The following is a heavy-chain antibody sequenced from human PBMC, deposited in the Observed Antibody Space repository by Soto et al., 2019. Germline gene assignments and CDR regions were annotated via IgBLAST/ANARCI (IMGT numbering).Heavy chain of an antibody. CDR2: ISGSGDGT. V-gene: IGHV3-23*01. CDR1: GFTFSSFA. J-gene: IGHJ4*02. D-gene: IGHD5-18*01. CDR3: AGPGYSSQDY. Sequence: GGSLRLSCAASGFTFSSFALSWVRRAPGKGLEWVSAISGSGDGTDYADSVKGRFTISRDNSKNTLYLLMNSLRAEDTAVYYCAGPGYSSQDYWGQGALVTVSS.